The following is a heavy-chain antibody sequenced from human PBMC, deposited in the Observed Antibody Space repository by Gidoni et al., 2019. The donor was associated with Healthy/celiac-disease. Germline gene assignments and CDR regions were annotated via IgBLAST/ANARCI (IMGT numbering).Heavy chain of an antibody. CDR1: EFPFSDYY. CDR3: ARDMRKWELADY. J-gene: IGHJ4*02. V-gene: IGHV3-11*01. Sequence: QVQLVESGGGWVKPGGSLDLSCAASEFPFSDYYMSWIRQAPGKGLEWVSYISSSGSTIYYADSVKGRFTISRDNAKNSLYLQMNSLRAEDTAVYYCARDMRKWELADYWGQGTLVTVSS. CDR2: ISSSGSTI. D-gene: IGHD1-26*01.